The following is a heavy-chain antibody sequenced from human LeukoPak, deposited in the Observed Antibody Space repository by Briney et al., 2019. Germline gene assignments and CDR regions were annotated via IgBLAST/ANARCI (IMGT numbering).Heavy chain of an antibody. CDR2: IQQDGSGK. Sequence: GGSLRLSCAASGFTFSSYWLSWVRQPPGKGLEWVANIQQDGSGKNYVDSVKGRFTISRDNGKNSLYLQMNSLRADDTTVYYCAGTHLDHGDLFDYWGQGTLVTVSS. CDR1: GFTFSSYW. J-gene: IGHJ4*02. D-gene: IGHD4-17*01. CDR3: AGTHLDHGDLFDY. V-gene: IGHV3-7*01.